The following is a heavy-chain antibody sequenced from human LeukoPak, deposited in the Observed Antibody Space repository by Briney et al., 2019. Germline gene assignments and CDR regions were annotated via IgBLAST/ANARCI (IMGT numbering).Heavy chain of an antibody. CDR3: ARELPREVTLDY. CDR2: INADGSRT. Sequence: PGGSLRLSCAASGFTFSTYEMHWVRQAPGKGLVWVSRINADGSRTGYVDSVKGRFTFSRDNARNTLYLQMNSLRAEDTAVYYCARELPREVTLDYWGQGTLVTVSS. J-gene: IGHJ4*02. D-gene: IGHD2-21*02. CDR1: GFTFSTYE. V-gene: IGHV3-74*01.